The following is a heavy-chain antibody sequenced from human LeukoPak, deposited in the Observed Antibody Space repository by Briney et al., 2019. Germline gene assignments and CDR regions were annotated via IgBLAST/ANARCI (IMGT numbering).Heavy chain of an antibody. Sequence: GASVKVSCKASGYTFTSYAMNWVRQAPGQGLEWMGRIIPILGIANYAQKFQGRVTITADKSTSTAYMELSSLRSEDTAVYYCARVAEHPYGMDVWGQGTTVTVSS. J-gene: IGHJ6*02. CDR2: IIPILGIA. CDR3: ARVAEHPYGMDV. V-gene: IGHV1-69*04. CDR1: GYTFTSYA.